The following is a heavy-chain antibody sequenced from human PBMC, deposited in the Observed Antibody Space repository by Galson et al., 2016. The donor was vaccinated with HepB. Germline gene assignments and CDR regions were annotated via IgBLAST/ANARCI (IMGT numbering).Heavy chain of an antibody. CDR1: GFTFRTYD. D-gene: IGHD6-13*01. CDR3: VMQNSSSWFFNY. V-gene: IGHV3-64D*09. CDR2: VSSNGGST. Sequence: SLRLSCAASGFTFRTYDMHWVRQAPGKGLENVSAVSSNGGSTYYADSVKGRFTISRDNSKNTLYLQMSSLRIEDTALYYCVMQNSSSWFFNYWGQGTLVTVSS. J-gene: IGHJ4*02.